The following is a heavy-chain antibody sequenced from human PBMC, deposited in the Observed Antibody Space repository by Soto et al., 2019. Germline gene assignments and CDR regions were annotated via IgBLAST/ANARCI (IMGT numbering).Heavy chain of an antibody. CDR3: AKDHCGGVCWARDWYFDL. Sequence: QVQLVESGGGVVRPGRSLRLSCAASAFTFSTYGMHWVRQAPGKGLEWVASISYDGSSKYYADSVKGRITISRDNSKNTLYLQVNSLRAEDTAVYYCAKDHCGGVCWARDWYFDLWGRGTLVTVSS. V-gene: IGHV3-30*18. CDR2: ISYDGSSK. J-gene: IGHJ2*01. D-gene: IGHD2-21*02. CDR1: AFTFSTYG.